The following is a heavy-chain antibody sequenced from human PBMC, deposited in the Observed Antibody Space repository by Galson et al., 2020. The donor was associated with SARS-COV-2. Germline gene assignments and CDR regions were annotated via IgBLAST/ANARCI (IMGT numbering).Heavy chain of an antibody. J-gene: IGHJ5*02. Sequence: ASEILSLTCTVSGASIRSGNYYWSWIRQHPGKGLEWIGYIYYSVKTSYNPSLKSRVTISIDTSKNQFSLNLSSVTVADTAVYHCARGITTPWNKWFDPWGQGTLVTISS. D-gene: IGHD4-4*01. CDR2: IYYSVKT. CDR1: GASIRSGNYY. V-gene: IGHV4-31*03. CDR3: ARGITTPWNKWFDP.